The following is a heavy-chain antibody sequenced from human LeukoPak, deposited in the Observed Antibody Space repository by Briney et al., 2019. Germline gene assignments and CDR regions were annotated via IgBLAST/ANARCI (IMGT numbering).Heavy chain of an antibody. CDR3: ARPGGYDSSGYYEYYFDY. V-gene: IGHV4-39*01. CDR1: GDSITSSRYY. Sequence: PSETLSLTCTVSGDSITSSRYYWGWIRQPPGKGLEWIGSIYYTGSTYHNPSLKSRVTMSVDTSKNQFSLKLSSVTAADTAVYYCARPGGYDSSGYYEYYFDYWGQGTLVTVSS. D-gene: IGHD3-22*01. J-gene: IGHJ4*02. CDR2: IYYTGST.